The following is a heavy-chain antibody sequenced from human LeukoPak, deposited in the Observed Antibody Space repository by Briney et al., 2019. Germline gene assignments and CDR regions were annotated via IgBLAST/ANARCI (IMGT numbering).Heavy chain of an antibody. CDR3: ARESRFVVPAAMSFEDY. V-gene: IGHV3-7*01. J-gene: IGHJ4*02. Sequence: QPGGSLRLSCAASGFTFSNYWMSWVRQAPGKGPEWVANIKPDGSQKYYVDSLKGRFTISRDNAKNSLYLQMNSLRAEDTAVYYCARESRFVVPAAMSFEDYWGQGTLATVSS. CDR2: IKPDGSQK. D-gene: IGHD2-2*01. CDR1: GFTFSNYW.